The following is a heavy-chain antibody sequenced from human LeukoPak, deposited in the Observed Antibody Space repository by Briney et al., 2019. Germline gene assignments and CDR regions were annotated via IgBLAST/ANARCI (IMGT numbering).Heavy chain of an antibody. D-gene: IGHD3-9*01. CDR1: GFTFSSYG. CDR3: ARGRYFDWSPRWFDP. J-gene: IGHJ5*02. V-gene: IGHV3-33*01. Sequence: GGSLGLSCAASGFTFSSYGMHWVRQAPGKGLEWVAVIWYDGSNKYYADSVKGRFTISRDNSKNTLYLQMNSLRAEDTAVYYCARGRYFDWSPRWFDPWGQGTLVTVSS. CDR2: IWYDGSNK.